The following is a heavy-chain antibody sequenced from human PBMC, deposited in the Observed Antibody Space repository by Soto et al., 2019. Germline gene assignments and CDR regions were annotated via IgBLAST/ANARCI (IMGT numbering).Heavy chain of an antibody. CDR1: GFTFSNYS. Sequence: GGSLRLSCAASGFTFSNYSMNWVRQAPGKGLEWVSSISSRGDVYYADSVKGRFTISRDFANNSLSLQMNSLRADDTAVYYCAREETAWPLAYGLDVWGQGTTVTVSS. CDR3: AREETAWPLAYGLDV. J-gene: IGHJ6*02. CDR2: ISSRGDV. D-gene: IGHD2-21*02. V-gene: IGHV3-21*01.